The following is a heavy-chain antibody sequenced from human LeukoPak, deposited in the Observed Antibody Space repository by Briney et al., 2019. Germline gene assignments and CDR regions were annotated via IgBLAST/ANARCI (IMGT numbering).Heavy chain of an antibody. J-gene: IGHJ4*02. CDR3: ARLTGVATIPRMYYFDY. V-gene: IGHV4-39*01. CDR1: GGSISSSRYY. CDR2: IYYDATT. Sequence: PSETLSLTCTVSGGSISSSRYYWGWIRQPPGKGLEWVGNIYYDATTYYSPSLKSRVTISGDTSRNQFSLKLSSVTAADTAVYYCARLTGVATIPRMYYFDYWGQGTLVTVSS. D-gene: IGHD5-12*01.